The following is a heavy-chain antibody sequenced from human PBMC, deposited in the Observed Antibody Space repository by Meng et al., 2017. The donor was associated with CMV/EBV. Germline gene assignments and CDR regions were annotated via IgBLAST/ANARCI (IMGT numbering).Heavy chain of an antibody. D-gene: IGHD3-22*01. CDR3: AKDIVRGDYYDWWAEFDY. CDR2: ISSSSSTI. Sequence: GESLKISCAASGFTFSSYSMNWVRQAPGKGLEWGSYISSSSSTIYYADSVKGRFTISRDNAKNSLYLQMNSLRAEDTAVYYCAKDIVRGDYYDWWAEFDYWGQGTLVTVSS. J-gene: IGHJ4*02. V-gene: IGHV3-48*04. CDR1: GFTFSSYS.